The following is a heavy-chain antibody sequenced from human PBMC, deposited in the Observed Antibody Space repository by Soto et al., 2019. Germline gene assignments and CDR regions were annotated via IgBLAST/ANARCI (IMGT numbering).Heavy chain of an antibody. D-gene: IGHD2-8*01. CDR1: GFTFSDYY. V-gene: IGHV3-11*01. J-gene: IGHJ4*02. Sequence: QVQLVESGGGLVKPGGSLRLSCAASGFTFSDYYMSWIRQAPGKGPEGVSRISDTGGAVFDVDSVKGRFTISRDNAKNSLYLQMNSLTAEDTAVYYCARDPDTSNKVDYWAQGTLVTVSS. CDR3: ARDPDTSNKVDY. CDR2: ISDTGGAV.